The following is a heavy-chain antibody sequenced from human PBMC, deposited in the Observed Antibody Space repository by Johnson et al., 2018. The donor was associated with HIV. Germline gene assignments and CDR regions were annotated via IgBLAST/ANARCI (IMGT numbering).Heavy chain of an antibody. V-gene: IGHV3-13*01. CDR3: ARDEGVRIFGGLSAFDI. D-gene: IGHD3-3*02. CDR2: IGTAGDT. CDR1: GFTFSSYD. J-gene: IGHJ3*02. Sequence: VQLVESGGGLVQPGGSLRLSCAASGFTFSSYDMHWVRQATGKGLEWVSAIGTAGDTYYPGSVKGRFTISRENAKNSLYLQMNSLRAEDTAVYYCARDEGVRIFGGLSAFDIWGQGTMVTVSS.